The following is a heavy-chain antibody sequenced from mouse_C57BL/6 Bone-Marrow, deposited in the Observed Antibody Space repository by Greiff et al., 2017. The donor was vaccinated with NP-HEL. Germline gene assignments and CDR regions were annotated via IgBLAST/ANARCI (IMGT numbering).Heavy chain of an antibody. CDR1: GFTFSSYG. D-gene: IGHD1-1*01. Sequence: EVMLVESGGDLVKPGGSLKLSCAASGFTFSSYGMSWVRQTPDKRLEWVATISSGGSYTYYPDSVKGRFTISRDNAKNTLYLQMSSLKSEDTAMYYCAREGGSSYGYFDVWGTGTTVTVSS. CDR3: AREGGSSYGYFDV. J-gene: IGHJ1*03. CDR2: ISSGGSYT. V-gene: IGHV5-6*01.